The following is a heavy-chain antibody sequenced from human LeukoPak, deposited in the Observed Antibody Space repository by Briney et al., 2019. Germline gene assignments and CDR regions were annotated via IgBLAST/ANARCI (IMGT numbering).Heavy chain of an antibody. CDR3: ARLIATGGSLYYFDY. V-gene: IGHV5-51*01. D-gene: IGHD6-13*01. J-gene: IGHJ4*02. CDR2: IYPGDSDT. Sequence: GESLKISFKGSGFRFTNYWIGWVRQMPGKGLEWMGIIYPGDSDTRYSPSFQGQVTISAEKSMSTAYLQWSSLIASDTAMYYCARLIATGGSLYYFDYWGQGTLVTVSS. CDR1: GFRFTNYW.